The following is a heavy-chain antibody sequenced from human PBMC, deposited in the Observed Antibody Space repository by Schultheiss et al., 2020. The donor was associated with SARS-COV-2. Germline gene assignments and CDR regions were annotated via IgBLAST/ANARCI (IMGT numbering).Heavy chain of an antibody. CDR2: ITHSGST. V-gene: IGHV4-34*01. J-gene: IGHJ4*02. CDR1: GGSFTNYY. D-gene: IGHD1-14*01. CDR3: ARGVGILDY. Sequence: GSLRLSCAVYGGSFTNYYWSWIRQPPGKGLAWIGEITHSGSTNYNPSLKSRVTISVDTSKNQFSLKLSSVTAADTAVYYCARGVGILDYWGQGTLVTVSS.